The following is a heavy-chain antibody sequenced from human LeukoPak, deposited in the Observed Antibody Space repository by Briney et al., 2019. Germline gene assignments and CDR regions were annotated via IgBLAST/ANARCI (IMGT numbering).Heavy chain of an antibody. CDR3: AKEIWPTVTTPGRTYFEY. CDR2: INPSGGST. CDR1: GYTFSNHY. J-gene: IGHJ4*02. D-gene: IGHD4-17*01. V-gene: IGHV1-46*01. Sequence: ASVKVSCKASGYTFSNHYIHWVRQAPGQGLEWMGMINPSGGSTSYTQKFQGRVTLTRDTSTNTVYMDLSSLRAEDTAVYYCAKEIWPTVTTPGRTYFEYWGQGALVTVSS.